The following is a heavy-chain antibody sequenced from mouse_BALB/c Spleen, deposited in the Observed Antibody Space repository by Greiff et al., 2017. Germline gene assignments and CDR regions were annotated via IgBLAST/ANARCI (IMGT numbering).Heavy chain of an antibody. CDR1: GFTFSDYY. J-gene: IGHJ4*01. V-gene: IGHV5-4*02. CDR2: ISDGGSYT. CDR3: ARDRGGYNYAMDY. Sequence: EVKVVESGGGLVKPGGSLKLSCAASGFTFSDYYMYWVRQTPEKRLEWVATISDGGSYTYYPDSVKGRFTISRDNAKNNLYLQMSSLKSEDTAMYYCARDRGGYNYAMDYWGQGTSVTVSS. D-gene: IGHD2-14*01.